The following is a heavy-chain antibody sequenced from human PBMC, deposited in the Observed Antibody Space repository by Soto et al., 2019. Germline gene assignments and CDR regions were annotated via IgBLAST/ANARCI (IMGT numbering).Heavy chain of an antibody. CDR3: AREEGGGYDHRWFDP. CDR2: IYYSGST. CDR1: GGSISRYY. D-gene: IGHD5-12*01. V-gene: IGHV4-59*12. Sequence: PSETLSLTCTVSGGSISRYYWNWIRQPPGKGLEWIGYIYYSGSTYYNPSLKSRVTISVDTSKNQFSLKLSSVTAADTAVYYCAREEGGGYDHRWFDPWGQGTLVTVSS. J-gene: IGHJ5*02.